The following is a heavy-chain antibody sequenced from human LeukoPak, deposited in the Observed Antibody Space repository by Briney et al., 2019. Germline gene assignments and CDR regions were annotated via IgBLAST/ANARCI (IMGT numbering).Heavy chain of an antibody. CDR1: EFIFYDYW. J-gene: IGHJ3*02. CDR3: ARVSGSSWYYAFDI. D-gene: IGHD6-13*01. V-gene: IGHV3-7*01. Sequence: GGSLRLSCVASEFIFYDYWMTWVRQAPGKGLEWVAKINQHGSEKNYADSVKGRFTISRDNAKNSVYLQMNTLRAEDTGVYYCARVSGSSWYYAFDIWGQGTMVTVSS. CDR2: INQHGSEK.